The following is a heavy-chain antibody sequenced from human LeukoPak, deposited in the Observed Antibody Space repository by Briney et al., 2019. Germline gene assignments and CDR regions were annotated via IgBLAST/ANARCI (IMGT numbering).Heavy chain of an antibody. Sequence: ASVKVSCTASGSTFTSYGISWVRQAPGQGLEWMGWISAYNGNTNYAQKLQGRVTMTTDTSTSTAYMELRSLRSDDTAVYYCARAMELDFWSGYWGGRLDPWGQGTLVTVSS. D-gene: IGHD3-3*01. CDR3: ARAMELDFWSGYWGGRLDP. CDR1: GSTFTSYG. J-gene: IGHJ5*02. CDR2: ISAYNGNT. V-gene: IGHV1-18*01.